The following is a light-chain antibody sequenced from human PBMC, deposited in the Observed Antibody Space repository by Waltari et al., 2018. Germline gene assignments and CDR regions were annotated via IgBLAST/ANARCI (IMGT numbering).Light chain of an antibody. J-gene: IGKJ1*01. CDR3: QQSGTFPPT. Sequence: DIRMTQSPSSVSASVGDRFTITCRASQDIRTWLAWYQQKPGKDPRLLIYHESGLKSGVPSRFSGSGSGTDFTLTISSLQPEDFATYSCQQSGTFPPTFGPGTKVEI. V-gene: IGKV1-12*01. CDR1: QDIRTW. CDR2: HES.